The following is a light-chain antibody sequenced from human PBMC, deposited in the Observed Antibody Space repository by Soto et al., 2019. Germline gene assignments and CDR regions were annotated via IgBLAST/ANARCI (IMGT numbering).Light chain of an antibody. Sequence: QSVLTQPASVSGSPGQSITISCTGTSSDVGGYNYVSWYQQHPGKAPKLMIYDVNNRPSGVSNRFSGSKSGNTASLTISGLQAEDEADYYCSSYTSSSTLVVFGGGTKLTGL. J-gene: IGLJ2*01. CDR1: SSDVGGYNY. CDR2: DVN. V-gene: IGLV2-14*01. CDR3: SSYTSSSTLVV.